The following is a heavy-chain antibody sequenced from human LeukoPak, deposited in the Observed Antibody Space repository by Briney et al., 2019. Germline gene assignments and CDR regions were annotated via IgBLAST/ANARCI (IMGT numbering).Heavy chain of an antibody. CDR2: ISKSDGST. J-gene: IGHJ4*02. Sequence: GGSLRLSCAASGFTFSSYAMTWVRQAPGKGLAWVSSISKSDGSTYYADSVKGRFTISRDNSKNTVYLHMDSLRVEDTAIYYCARGALIPDFRGQGTLVTVSS. CDR1: GFTFSSYA. CDR3: ARGALIPDF. V-gene: IGHV3-23*01. D-gene: IGHD2-21*01.